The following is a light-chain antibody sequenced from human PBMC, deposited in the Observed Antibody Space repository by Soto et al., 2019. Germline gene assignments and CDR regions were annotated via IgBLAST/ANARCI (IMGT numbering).Light chain of an antibody. J-gene: IGKJ5*01. V-gene: IGKV2-28*01. CDR2: LGS. Sequence: DLVMTQSPLSLPVPPGEPASIXXRSXQSLVHSNGNTYLDWYLQKPGKPPQXXIYLGSTRASGVPDRFSGSGAGTDFTLSISTVEAGDVGVYYCMQALHAPSTFGQGTRLEIK. CDR1: QSLVHSNGNTY. CDR3: MQALHAPST.